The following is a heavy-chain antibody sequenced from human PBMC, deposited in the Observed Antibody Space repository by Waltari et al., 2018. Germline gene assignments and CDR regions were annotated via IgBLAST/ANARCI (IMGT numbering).Heavy chain of an antibody. D-gene: IGHD6-19*01. Sequence: QVQLQESGPGLVKPSETLSLTCAVSGYSISSGYYWGWIRQPPGKGLEWIGSIYHSGRTDDNPSLKSRVTISVETSKNQFSLKLSSVTAADTAVYYCARFYSSGWYYFDYWGQGTLVTVSS. CDR1: GYSISSGYY. V-gene: IGHV4-38-2*01. CDR3: ARFYSSGWYYFDY. CDR2: IYHSGRT. J-gene: IGHJ4*02.